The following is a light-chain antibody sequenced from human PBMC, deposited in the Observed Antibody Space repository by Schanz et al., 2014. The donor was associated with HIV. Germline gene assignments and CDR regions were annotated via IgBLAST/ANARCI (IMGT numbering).Light chain of an antibody. Sequence: QSALTQPASVSGSPGQSITVSCTGTNNDIGSYTYVAWYQQHPGKAPKVVVYGVFDRPSGVSNRFSGSKSGNTASLTIFXXXXEDEADYYCSSLSTSGAPVFGTGTKLTVL. CDR2: GVF. CDR3: SSLSTSGAPV. V-gene: IGLV2-14*03. J-gene: IGLJ1*01. CDR1: NNDIGSYTY.